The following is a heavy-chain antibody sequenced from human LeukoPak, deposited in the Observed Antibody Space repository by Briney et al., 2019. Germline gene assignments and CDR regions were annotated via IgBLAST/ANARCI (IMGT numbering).Heavy chain of an antibody. CDR2: VSYDGSKK. CDR3: ASNRGSDY. Sequence: PGGSLRLSCAASGFTFSIYAMHWVRQAPGKGLEWVAAVSYDGSKKYYADSVKGRFSISRDNSKNTLYLQMDSLRAEDTAVYYCASNRGSDYWSQGTLVTVSS. J-gene: IGHJ4*02. D-gene: IGHD1-14*01. CDR1: GFTFSIYA. V-gene: IGHV3-30*01.